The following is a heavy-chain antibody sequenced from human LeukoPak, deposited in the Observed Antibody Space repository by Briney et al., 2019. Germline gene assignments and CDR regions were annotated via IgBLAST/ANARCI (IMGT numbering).Heavy chain of an antibody. D-gene: IGHD1-26*01. V-gene: IGHV1-69*05. Sequence: SVKVSCKASGGTFSSYAISWVRQAPGQGLEWMGGIIPIFGTANYAQKLQGRVTMTTDTSTSTAYMELRSLRSDDTAVYYCARVPVGATPHFDYWGQGTLVTVSS. CDR1: GGTFSSYA. CDR2: IIPIFGTA. J-gene: IGHJ4*02. CDR3: ARVPVGATPHFDY.